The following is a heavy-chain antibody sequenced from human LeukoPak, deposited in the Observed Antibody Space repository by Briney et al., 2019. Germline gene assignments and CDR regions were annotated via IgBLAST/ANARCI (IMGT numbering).Heavy chain of an antibody. V-gene: IGHV3-64*01. CDR2: ISSNGGST. CDR3: ARDRDCSSTSCYAPFDY. D-gene: IGHD2-2*01. CDR1: GFAFSSYA. J-gene: IGHJ4*02. Sequence: GGSLRLSCAASGFAFSSYAMHWVRQAPGKGLEYVSAISSNGGSTYYANSVKGRFTISRDNSKNTLYLQMGSLRAEDMAVYYCARDRDCSSTSCYAPFDYWGQGTLVTISS.